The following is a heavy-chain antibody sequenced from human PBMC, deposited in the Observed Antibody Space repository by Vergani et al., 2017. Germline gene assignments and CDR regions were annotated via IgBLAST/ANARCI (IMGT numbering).Heavy chain of an antibody. D-gene: IGHD1-26*01. J-gene: IGHJ3*02. Sequence: EVQLVESGGGLVKPGGSLRLSCAASGFTFSNAWMSWVRQAPGKGLEWVGRIKSKTDGGTTDYAAPVKGRFTISRDNSKNTLYLQMNSLRAEDTAVYYCAKEATLQGIVGAGDAFDIWGQGTMVTVSS. CDR3: AKEATLQGIVGAGDAFDI. CDR2: IKSKTDGGTT. V-gene: IGHV3-15*01. CDR1: GFTFSNAW.